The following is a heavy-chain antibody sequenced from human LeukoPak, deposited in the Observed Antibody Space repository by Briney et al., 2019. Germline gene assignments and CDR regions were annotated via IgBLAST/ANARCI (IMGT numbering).Heavy chain of an antibody. D-gene: IGHD2-21*01. Sequence: GGSLRLSCAASGFTVSSNYMSWVRQAPGKGQEWVSVIYSGGSTYCADSVKGRFTISRDNSKNTLYLQMNSLRAEDTAVYYCARILSYCGGDCYSPDYWGQGTLVTVSS. J-gene: IGHJ4*02. CDR1: GFTVSSNY. V-gene: IGHV3-53*01. CDR3: ARILSYCGGDCYSPDY. CDR2: IYSGGST.